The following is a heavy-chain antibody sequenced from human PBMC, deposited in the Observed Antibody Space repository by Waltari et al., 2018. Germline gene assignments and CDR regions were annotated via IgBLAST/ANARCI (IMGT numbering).Heavy chain of an antibody. Sequence: QVQLQQSGPGLVKPSQTLSLTCAISGDSVSSTSAAWNWIRQSPSRGLEWLGRTYYRSKWYNDYAVSVKSRITINPDTSKNQFSLQLNSGTPEDTAVYYCARDRGAYGDYESYYFDYWGQGTLVTVSS. V-gene: IGHV6-1*01. D-gene: IGHD4-17*01. CDR1: GDSVSSTSAA. J-gene: IGHJ4*02. CDR2: TYYRSKWYN. CDR3: ARDRGAYGDYESYYFDY.